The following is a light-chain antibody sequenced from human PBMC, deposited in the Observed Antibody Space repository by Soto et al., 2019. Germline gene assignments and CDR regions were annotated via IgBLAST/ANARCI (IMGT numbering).Light chain of an antibody. CDR2: GAS. V-gene: IGKV3-15*01. CDR3: QQYNNWPYS. CDR1: QSVFSN. J-gene: IGKJ3*01. Sequence: EIVMTQSPATLSVSPGERATLSCRASQSVFSNLAWYQQKPGQPPRLLISGASTRATGLPDRFSGSGSGTEFTLTISSLQSEDFATYYCQQYNNWPYSFGPGIRVDFK.